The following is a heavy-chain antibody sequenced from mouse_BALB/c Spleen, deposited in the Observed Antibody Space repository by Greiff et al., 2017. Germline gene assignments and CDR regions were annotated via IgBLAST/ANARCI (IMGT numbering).Heavy chain of an antibody. J-gene: IGHJ4*01. Sequence: VQLKQSGAELVKPGASVKLSCTASGFNIKDTYMHWVKQRPEQGLEWIGRIDPANGNTKYDPKFQGKATITADTSSNTAYLQLSSLTSEDTAVYYCARRSDGYAMDYWGQGTSVTVSS. CDR2: IDPANGNT. D-gene: IGHD2-3*01. CDR3: ARRSDGYAMDY. V-gene: IGHV14-3*02. CDR1: GFNIKDTY.